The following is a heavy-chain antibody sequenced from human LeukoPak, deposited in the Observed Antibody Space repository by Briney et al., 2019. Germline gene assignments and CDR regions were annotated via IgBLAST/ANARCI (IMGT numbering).Heavy chain of an antibody. CDR2: IIVYNGNT. CDR1: GYTFTKYG. V-gene: IGHV1-18*01. CDR3: ARVIVGATSGDY. Sequence: ASVKVSCKASGYTFTKYGVSWVRQAPGQGLEWMGWIIVYNGNTNYAQKLQGRVTMTTDTSTSTAYMELRSLRSDDTAVYYCARVIVGATSGDYSGQGTLVTVSS. D-gene: IGHD1-26*01. J-gene: IGHJ4*02.